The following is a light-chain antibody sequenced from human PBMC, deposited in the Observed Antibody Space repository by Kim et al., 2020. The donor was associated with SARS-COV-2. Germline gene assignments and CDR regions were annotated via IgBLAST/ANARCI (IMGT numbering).Light chain of an antibody. CDR3: QQSYSTPYT. CDR1: QSSSSY. V-gene: IGKV1-39*01. CDR2: AAS. Sequence: ASVGDRVTITCRASQSSSSYLNWYQQKPGKAPKLLIYAASSLQSGVPSRFSGSGSGTDFTLTISSLQPEDFATYYCQQSYSTPYTFGQGTKLEIK. J-gene: IGKJ2*01.